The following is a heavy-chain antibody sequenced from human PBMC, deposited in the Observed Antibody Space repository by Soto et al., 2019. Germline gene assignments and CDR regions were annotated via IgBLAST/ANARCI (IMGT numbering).Heavy chain of an antibody. J-gene: IGHJ4*02. CDR1: GFSFSTNW. CDR3: ARAHE. CDR2: IKPDGSQK. V-gene: IGHV3-7*01. Sequence: GGSLRLSFAAPGFSFSTNWLSWVGQLPGKGLEWLASIKPDGSQKYYLESVKGRFTISRDNAKMCLHLQMDNLRGEDTSLYYCARAHEWGQGTLVTVSS.